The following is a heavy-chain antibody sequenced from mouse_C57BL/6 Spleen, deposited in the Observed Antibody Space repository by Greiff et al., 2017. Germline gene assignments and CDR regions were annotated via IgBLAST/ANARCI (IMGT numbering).Heavy chain of an antibody. J-gene: IGHJ3*01. CDR2: IDPEDGET. CDR3: ASYYGNPWFAY. CDR1: GFNIKDYY. D-gene: IGHD2-1*01. V-gene: IGHV14-2*01. Sequence: EVQLQQSGAELVKPGASVKLSCTASGFNIKDYYMHWVKQRTEQGLEWIGRIDPEDGETKYAPKFKGKATITADTSSNTAYLQLSSLTSEDTAVYYCASYYGNPWFAYWGQGTLVTVSA.